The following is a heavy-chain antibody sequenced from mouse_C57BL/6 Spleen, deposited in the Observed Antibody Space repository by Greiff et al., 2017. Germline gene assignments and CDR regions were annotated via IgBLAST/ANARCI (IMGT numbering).Heavy chain of an antibody. Sequence: EVQLQQSGPVLVKPGASVKMSCKASGYTFTDYYMNWVKQSHGKSLEWIGVIKPYNGGTSYNQKLKGKATLTVDKSSSKADMELNSLTSEDSAVYYCARFDYYLDYWGQGTTLTVSS. V-gene: IGHV1-19*01. CDR2: IKPYNGGT. D-gene: IGHD2-4*01. CDR3: ARFDYYLDY. CDR1: GYTFTDYY. J-gene: IGHJ2*01.